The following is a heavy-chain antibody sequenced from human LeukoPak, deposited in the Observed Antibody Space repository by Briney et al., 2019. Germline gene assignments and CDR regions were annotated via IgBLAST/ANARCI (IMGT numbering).Heavy chain of an antibody. CDR2: IYYSGST. V-gene: IGHV4-39*01. CDR1: GGSISSSSYY. Sequence: SETLSLTCAVSGGSISSSSYYWGWIRQPPGKGLEWIGSIYYSGSTYYNPSLKSRVTISVDASKNQFSLNLSSVTAADTAVYYCARLYYDSSGYYQICYFDYWGQGTLVTVSS. J-gene: IGHJ4*02. CDR3: ARLYYDSSGYYQICYFDY. D-gene: IGHD3-22*01.